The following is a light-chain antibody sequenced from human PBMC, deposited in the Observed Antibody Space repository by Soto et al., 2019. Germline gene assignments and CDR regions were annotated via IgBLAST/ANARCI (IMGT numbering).Light chain of an antibody. J-gene: IGKJ4*01. CDR2: DAS. CDR1: QDISNY. Sequence: DIQMTQSPSSLSASVGDRVTITCQASQDISNYLNWYQQKPGKAPKLLIYDASNLETGVPSRFSGSGSGTDFTFTISSLQPEDIAIYYCQQYNNWLLTFGGGTKVDIK. V-gene: IGKV1-33*01. CDR3: QQYNNWLLT.